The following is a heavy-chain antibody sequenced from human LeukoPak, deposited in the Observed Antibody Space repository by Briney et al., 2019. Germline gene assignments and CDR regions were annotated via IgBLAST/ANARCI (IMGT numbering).Heavy chain of an antibody. CDR2: TYYSSKWSN. D-gene: IGHD2-15*01. CDR1: GDSVSSNTVT. V-gene: IGHV6-1*01. Sequence: SQTLSLTCAISGDSVSSNTVTWNWIRQSPSRGLEWLGRTYYSSKWSNDYAVFVKSRITINPDTSKNQFSLQLNSVTPEDTAVYYCARVTSGVFGFWGQGTLVTVSS. CDR3: ARVTSGVFGF. J-gene: IGHJ4*02.